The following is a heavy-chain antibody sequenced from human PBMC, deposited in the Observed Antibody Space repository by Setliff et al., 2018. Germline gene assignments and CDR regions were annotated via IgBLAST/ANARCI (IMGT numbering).Heavy chain of an antibody. Sequence: GGSLRLSCVGSGFSFSTYSMAWVRQAPGKGLEWVSYISSSGNTKYYTNSVKGRFTISRDNAKNSLYLQMNTLRAEDTAVYYCAKDLTQSDYWGQGTLVTVSS. CDR2: ISSSGNTK. CDR1: GFSFSTYS. CDR3: AKDLTQSDY. J-gene: IGHJ4*02. V-gene: IGHV3-48*04. D-gene: IGHD7-27*01.